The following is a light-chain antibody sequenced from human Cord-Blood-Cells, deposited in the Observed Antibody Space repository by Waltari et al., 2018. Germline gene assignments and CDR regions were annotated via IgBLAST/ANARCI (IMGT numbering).Light chain of an antibody. CDR3: MQSIQLPLT. CDR1: QSLLHSDGKTH. CDR2: EVS. Sequence: DLVMTQTTLSLSVTPGQPASISCKSSQSLLHSDGKTHLDWYLKKPGQSPQLRIYEVSNRFSGGPDRFSGSGSGTDVTLKISRVEAEDVEVYYCMQSIQLPLTFGGGTKVEIK. V-gene: IGKV2D-29*02. J-gene: IGKJ4*01.